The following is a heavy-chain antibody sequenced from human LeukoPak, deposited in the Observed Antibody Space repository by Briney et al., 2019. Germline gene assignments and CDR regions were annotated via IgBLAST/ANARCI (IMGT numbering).Heavy chain of an antibody. V-gene: IGHV1-8*01. CDR2: MNPNSGNT. CDR1: GYTFTSYD. Sequence: ASVKVSCKASGYTFTSYDINWVRQATGQGLEWMGWMNPNSGNTGYAQKFQGRVTMTRNTSISTAYMELSSLKSEDTAVYYCARGWTFRGVIVATSWGQGTLVTVSS. D-gene: IGHD5-12*01. CDR3: ARGWTFRGVIVATS. J-gene: IGHJ5*02.